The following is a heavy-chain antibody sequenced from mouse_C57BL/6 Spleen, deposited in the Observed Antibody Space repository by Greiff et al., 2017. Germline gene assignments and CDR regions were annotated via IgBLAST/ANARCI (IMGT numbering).Heavy chain of an antibody. CDR3: TGDDWDDWYFDV. Sequence: EVKLVESGGGLVQPGGSMKLSCVASGFTFSNYWMNWVRQSPEKGLEWVAQIRLKSDNYATHYAESVKGRFTISRDDSKSSVYLQMNNLRAEDTGIYYCTGDDWDDWYFDVWGTGTTVTVSS. CDR1: GFTFSNYW. V-gene: IGHV6-3*01. CDR2: IRLKSDNYAT. J-gene: IGHJ1*03. D-gene: IGHD4-1*01.